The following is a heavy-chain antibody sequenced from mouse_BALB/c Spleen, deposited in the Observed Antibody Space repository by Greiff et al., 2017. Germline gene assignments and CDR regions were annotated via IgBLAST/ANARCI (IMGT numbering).Heavy chain of an antibody. CDR1: GYAFSSSW. Sequence: VQLQQSGPELVKPGASVKISCKASGYAFSSSWMNWVKQRPGQGLEWIGRIYPGDGDTNYNGEFTGKATLTADKSSSTAYMQLSSLTSVDSAVYFCARYRYDGYYFDYWGQGTTLTVSS. J-gene: IGHJ2*01. CDR3: ARYRYDGYYFDY. D-gene: IGHD2-14*01. V-gene: IGHV1-82*01. CDR2: IYPGDGDT.